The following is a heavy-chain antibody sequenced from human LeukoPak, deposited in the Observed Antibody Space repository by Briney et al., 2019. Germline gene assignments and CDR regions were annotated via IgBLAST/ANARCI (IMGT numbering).Heavy chain of an antibody. CDR3: ARGRGSTSRY. V-gene: IGHV1-18*01. Sequence: ASVKVSWKASGYTFTSYGITWVRQAPGQGLEWMGWISTYNGNTNYAQNLQGRVSMTTDTSTSTAYMELRSLRSDDTAVYYCARGRGSTSRYWGQGTLVTVSS. J-gene: IGHJ4*02. CDR1: GYTFTSYG. CDR2: ISTYNGNT. D-gene: IGHD5-12*01.